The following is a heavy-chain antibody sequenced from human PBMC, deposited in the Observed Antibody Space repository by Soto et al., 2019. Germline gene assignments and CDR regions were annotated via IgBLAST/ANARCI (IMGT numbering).Heavy chain of an antibody. V-gene: IGHV3-30-3*01. Sequence: GGSLRLSCAASGFTFSSYAMHWVRQAPGKGLEWVAVISYDGSNKYYADSVKGRFTISRDNSKNTLYLQMNSLRAEDTAVYYCARAPSGATPYYYFDYWGQGTLVTVSS. D-gene: IGHD6-25*01. J-gene: IGHJ4*02. CDR1: GFTFSSYA. CDR2: ISYDGSNK. CDR3: ARAPSGATPYYYFDY.